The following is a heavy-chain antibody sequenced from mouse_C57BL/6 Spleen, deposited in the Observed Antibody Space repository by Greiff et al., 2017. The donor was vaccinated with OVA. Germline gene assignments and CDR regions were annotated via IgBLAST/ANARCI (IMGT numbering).Heavy chain of an antibody. CDR3: AKKSSNHEDYYAMDY. V-gene: IGHV2-5*01. CDR1: GFSLTSYG. J-gene: IGHJ4*01. D-gene: IGHD2-5*01. CDR2: IWRGGST. Sequence: VQLQQSGPGLVQPSQSLSITCTASGFSLTSYGVHWVRQSPGKGLEWLGGIWRGGSTDYNAAFMSRLSITKDNSKSQVFFKMNSLQADDTAIYDCAKKSSNHEDYYAMDYWGQGTSVTVSS.